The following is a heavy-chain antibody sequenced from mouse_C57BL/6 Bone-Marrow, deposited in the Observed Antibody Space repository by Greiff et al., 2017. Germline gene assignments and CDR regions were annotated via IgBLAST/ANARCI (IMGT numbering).Heavy chain of an antibody. V-gene: IGHV5-16*01. D-gene: IGHD4-1*01. J-gene: IGHJ3*01. CDR1: GFTFSDYY. Sequence: EVMLVESEGGLVQPGSSMKLSCTASGFTFSDYYMAWVRQVPEKGLEWVANINYDGSSTYYLDSLKSRFITSRDNAKNILYLQMSSLKSEDTATYYCARGGKTGFAYWGQGTLVTVSA. CDR2: INYDGSST. CDR3: ARGGKTGFAY.